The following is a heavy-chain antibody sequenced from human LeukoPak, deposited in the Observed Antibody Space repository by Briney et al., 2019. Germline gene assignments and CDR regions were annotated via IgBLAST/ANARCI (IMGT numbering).Heavy chain of an antibody. CDR1: GGTFSSYA. D-gene: IGHD6-19*01. V-gene: IGHV1-69*01. J-gene: IGHJ5*02. CDR2: IIPIFGTA. Sequence: SVKVSCKASGGTFSSYAISWVRQAPGQGLEWMGGIIPIFGTANYAQKFQGRVTITADESTSTAYMELGSLRSEDMAVYYCARRIAVAGSLNWFDPWGQGTLVTVSS. CDR3: ARRIAVAGSLNWFDP.